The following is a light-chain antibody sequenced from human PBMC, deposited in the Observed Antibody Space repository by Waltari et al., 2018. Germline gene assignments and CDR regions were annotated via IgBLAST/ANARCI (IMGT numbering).Light chain of an antibody. V-gene: IGKV4-1*01. CDR3: QQYYSRRT. CDR2: WAS. Sequence: DIVMTQSPEFLAVSLGERATINCKSSQSVLYNSNDKNYLAWYQQKPGQPPKLLIYWASTRQSGVPDRFSGSGSGTDFTLTINSLQAEDVAVYYGQQYYSRRTFGRGTRVEIK. CDR1: QSVLYNSNDKNY. J-gene: IGKJ1*01.